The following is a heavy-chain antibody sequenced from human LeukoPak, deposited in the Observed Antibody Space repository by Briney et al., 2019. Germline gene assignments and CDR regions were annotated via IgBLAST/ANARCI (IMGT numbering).Heavy chain of an antibody. D-gene: IGHD3-3*01. V-gene: IGHV1-18*01. J-gene: IGHJ4*02. Sequence: ASVKVSCKASGYTFSSYGITWVRQAPGQGLEWMGWISGYNDNTNYAQKLQGRVTMTTDTSTSTAYMELRSLRSDDTAVYYCARGGSTIFGVVRTHSLDYWGQGTLVTVSS. CDR3: ARGGSTIFGVVRTHSLDY. CDR2: ISGYNDNT. CDR1: GYTFSSYG.